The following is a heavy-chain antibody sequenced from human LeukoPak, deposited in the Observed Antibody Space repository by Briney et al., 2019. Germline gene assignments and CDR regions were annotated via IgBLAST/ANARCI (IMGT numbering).Heavy chain of an antibody. J-gene: IGHJ6*03. Sequence: PSETLSLTCTVSGGSISSYYWSWIRQPPGKGLEWIGSIYYNANTFYNPSLKSRVTISIDTSNNQFSLNLTSVTAADTAVYYCARHLNYYYYYYMDVWGKGTTVTVSS. CDR1: GGSISSYY. CDR3: ARHLNYYYYYYMDV. V-gene: IGHV4-59*05. CDR2: IYYNANT.